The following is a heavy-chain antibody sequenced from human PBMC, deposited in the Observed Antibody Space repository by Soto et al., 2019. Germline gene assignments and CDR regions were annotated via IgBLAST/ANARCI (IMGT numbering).Heavy chain of an antibody. CDR1: GGSISSYY. V-gene: IGHV4-59*01. CDR3: ATDYGDYVGAFHI. D-gene: IGHD4-17*01. CDR2: IYNSGTT. J-gene: IGHJ3*02. Sequence: QVQLQESGPGLVKPSETLSLTCTVSGGSISSYYWSWIWQSPGKGLEWITHIYNSGTTNYNPSLKSRVTISVDKSKNQFSLKLSSVTAADTAVYYCATDYGDYVGAFHIWGQGTMVTVSS.